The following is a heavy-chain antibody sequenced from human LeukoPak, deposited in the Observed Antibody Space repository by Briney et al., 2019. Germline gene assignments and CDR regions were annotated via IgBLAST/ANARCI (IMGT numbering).Heavy chain of an antibody. CDR1: GFTFSGYQ. CDR3: ARDQSYYGV. D-gene: IGHD2-21*01. J-gene: IGHJ4*02. CDR2: ISSSGRNI. Sequence: GGSLRLSCAASGFTFSGYQMNWVRQAPGKGLEWVSHISSSGRNIYYADSVKGRFTISRDNAKNSLYLQMNSLRAEDTAVYYCARDQSYYGVWGQGTLVTVSS. V-gene: IGHV3-48*03.